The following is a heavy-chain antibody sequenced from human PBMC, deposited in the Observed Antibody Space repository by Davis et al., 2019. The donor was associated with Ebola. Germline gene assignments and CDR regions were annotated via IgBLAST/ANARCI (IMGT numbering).Heavy chain of an antibody. J-gene: IGHJ4*02. V-gene: IGHV4-39*01. CDR2: LYYSGST. Sequence: PSETLSLTCTVSGGSISSSSYYWGWIRQPPGRGLEWIGRLYYSGSTYYNPSLKSRVTISVDTSKNQFSLKLSSVTAADTAVYYCARHPDTDFDYWGQGILVTVSS. D-gene: IGHD5-18*01. CDR3: ARHPDTDFDY. CDR1: GGSISSSSYY.